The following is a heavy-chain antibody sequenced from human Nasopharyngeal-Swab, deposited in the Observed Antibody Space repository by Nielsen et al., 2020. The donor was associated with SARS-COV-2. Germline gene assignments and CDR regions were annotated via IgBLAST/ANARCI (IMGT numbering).Heavy chain of an antibody. Sequence: WIRQPPGKELEWVAVIWYDGSNKYYADSVKGRFTISRDNSKNTLYLQMNSLRAEDTAVYYCAKGDVDIVATAFDYWGQGTLVTVSS. J-gene: IGHJ4*02. D-gene: IGHD5-12*01. V-gene: IGHV3-33*06. CDR2: IWYDGSNK. CDR3: AKGDVDIVATAFDY.